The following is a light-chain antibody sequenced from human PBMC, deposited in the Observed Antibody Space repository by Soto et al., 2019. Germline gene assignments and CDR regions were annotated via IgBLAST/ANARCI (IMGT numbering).Light chain of an antibody. V-gene: IGLV2-11*01. J-gene: IGLJ1*01. Sequence: QSALTQPRSVSGSPGQSITISCTGTSSDVGGYNYVSWYRQHPGKAPKLMIYDVSNRPSGVPNRFSGSKSGNTASLTISCLQPEDEADYYCCSYAGSCTPRVFGAGTKLTVL. CDR2: DVS. CDR3: CSYAGSCTPRV. CDR1: SSDVGGYNY.